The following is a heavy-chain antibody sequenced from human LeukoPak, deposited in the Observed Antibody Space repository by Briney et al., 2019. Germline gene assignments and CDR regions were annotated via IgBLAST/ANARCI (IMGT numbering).Heavy chain of an antibody. D-gene: IGHD1-14*01. Sequence: ASVKVSCKASGYTFTSYGISWVRQAPGQGLEWMGWISAYNGNTNYAQKLQGRVTMTTDTSTNTAYMELSSLTSEDTALYFCAKGATVGKEALDIWGQGSLVTVSS. J-gene: IGHJ3*02. CDR2: ISAYNGNT. CDR3: AKGATVGKEALDI. V-gene: IGHV1-18*01. CDR1: GYTFTSYG.